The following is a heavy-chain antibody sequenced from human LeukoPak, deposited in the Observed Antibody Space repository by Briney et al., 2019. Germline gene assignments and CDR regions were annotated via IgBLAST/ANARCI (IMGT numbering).Heavy chain of an antibody. J-gene: IGHJ4*02. CDR2: INPNSGST. CDR1: GYTFTGYY. CDR3: ARAEGSTIFGVVTTLYYFDY. D-gene: IGHD3-3*01. V-gene: IGHV1-2*02. Sequence: ASVKVSCKASGYTFTGYYMHWVRQAPGQGLEWMGWINPNSGSTDYAQKFQGRVTMTRDTSISTAYLELNRLRSDDTAEYYCARAEGSTIFGVVTTLYYFDYWGERTPVTVSS.